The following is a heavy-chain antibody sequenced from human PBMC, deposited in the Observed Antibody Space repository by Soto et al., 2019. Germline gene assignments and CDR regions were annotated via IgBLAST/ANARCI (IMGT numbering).Heavy chain of an antibody. CDR1: GYTFTSYG. CDR3: ARGYYGSGSYSHPSNWFDP. CDR2: ISAYNGNT. Sequence: QVQLVRSGAEVKKPGASVKVSCKASGYTFTSYGISWVRQAPGQGLEWMGWISAYNGNTNYAQKLQGRVTMTTDTSTSTAYMELRSLRSDDTAVYYCARGYYGSGSYSHPSNWFDPWGQGTLVTVSS. J-gene: IGHJ5*02. V-gene: IGHV1-18*01. D-gene: IGHD3-10*01.